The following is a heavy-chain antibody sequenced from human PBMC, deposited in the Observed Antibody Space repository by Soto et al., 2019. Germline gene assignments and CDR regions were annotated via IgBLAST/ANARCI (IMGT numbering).Heavy chain of an antibody. CDR2: IYYSGST. CDR1: GGSISSYY. D-gene: IGHD3-3*01. Sequence: SETLSLTCTVSGGSISSYYWSWIRQPPGKGLEWIGYIYYSGSTNYNPSLKSRVTISVDTSKNQFSLKLSSVTAADTAGYYCARDGITRWFDPWGQVTLVTSPQ. CDR3: ARDGITRWFDP. V-gene: IGHV4-59*01. J-gene: IGHJ5*02.